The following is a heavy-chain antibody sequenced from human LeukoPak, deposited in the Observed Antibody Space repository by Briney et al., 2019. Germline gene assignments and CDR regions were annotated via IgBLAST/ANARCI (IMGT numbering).Heavy chain of an antibody. Sequence: SETLSLTCTVSGGSISSYYWSWIRQPPGKGLQWIGYIYYSGNTKYNPSLNSRVTISIDTSKNQFSLKLSSVTAADTAVYYCARGVYIAAAQYGYWGQGTLVTVSS. D-gene: IGHD6-13*01. J-gene: IGHJ4*02. CDR3: ARGVYIAAAQYGY. CDR2: IYYSGNT. CDR1: GGSISSYY. V-gene: IGHV4-59*01.